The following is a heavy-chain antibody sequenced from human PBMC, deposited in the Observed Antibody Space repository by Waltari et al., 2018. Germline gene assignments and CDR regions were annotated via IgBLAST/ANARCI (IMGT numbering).Heavy chain of an antibody. V-gene: IGHV1-69*08. Sequence: QVQLVQSGAEVKKPGSSVKVSCKASGGTFSSYAISWVRQAPGQGLEWMGRIIPSLGTANYAQKFQGRVTITADKATSTAYMELSSLRSEDTAVYYCARSDRLWYPGDYWGQGTLVTVSS. CDR3: ARSDRLWYPGDY. CDR2: IIPSLGTA. CDR1: GGTFSSYA. J-gene: IGHJ4*02. D-gene: IGHD5-18*01.